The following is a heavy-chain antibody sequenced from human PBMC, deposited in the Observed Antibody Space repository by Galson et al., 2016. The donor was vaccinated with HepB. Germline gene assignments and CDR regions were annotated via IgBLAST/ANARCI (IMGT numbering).Heavy chain of an antibody. J-gene: IGHJ4*02. CDR2: ISFDETNK. CDR3: AKDRELQYFDWSMPWY. CDR1: GFIFRRTG. D-gene: IGHD3-9*01. Sequence: SLRLACAASGFIFRRTGMHWVRQAPGKGLEWVAGISFDETNKHYADSVKGRFTISRDNPKNTLYLQMNSLTSEDTAVYYCAKDRELQYFDWSMPWYWDQGTLVTVSS. V-gene: IGHV3-30*18.